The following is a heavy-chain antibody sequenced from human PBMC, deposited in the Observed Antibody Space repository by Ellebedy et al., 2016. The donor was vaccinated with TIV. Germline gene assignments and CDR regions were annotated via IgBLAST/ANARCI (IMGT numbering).Heavy chain of an antibody. D-gene: IGHD2-15*01. CDR3: ASPLAAKTRNYYYYGMDV. V-gene: IGHV1-69*13. CDR2: IIPIFGTA. J-gene: IGHJ6*02. Sequence: AASVKVSCKASGGTFSSYAISWVRQAPGQGLEWMGGIIPIFGTANYAQKFQGRVTITADESTSTAYMELSSLRSEDTAVYYCASPLAAKTRNYYYYGMDVWGQGTTVTVSS. CDR1: GGTFSSYA.